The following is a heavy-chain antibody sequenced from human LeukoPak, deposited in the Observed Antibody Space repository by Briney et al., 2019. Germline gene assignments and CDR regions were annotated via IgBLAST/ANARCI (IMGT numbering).Heavy chain of an antibody. D-gene: IGHD1-26*01. V-gene: IGHV4-39*01. CDR3: AKSGGYGLIDY. CDR2: IYSSGST. CDR1: GASVSGSNYY. Sequence: SETLSLTCAVSGASVSGSNYYWGWIRQPPGKGLEWIGNIYSSGSTYYNASLQSRVTISIDTSKNQFSLRLNSVTAADTAMYFCAKSGGYGLIDYWGQGTLVTVSS. J-gene: IGHJ4*02.